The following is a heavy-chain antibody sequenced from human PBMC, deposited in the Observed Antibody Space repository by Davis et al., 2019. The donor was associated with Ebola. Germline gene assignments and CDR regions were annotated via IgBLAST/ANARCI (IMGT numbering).Heavy chain of an antibody. D-gene: IGHD2-2*01. CDR2: IYPSDSDT. CDR1: GYTFTSNW. V-gene: IGHV5-51*01. Sequence: PGGSLRLSCKGYGYTFTSNWIVWVRQMPGRGLEWMGDIYPSDSDTKYSPSFQGHVTFSVDKSTTTAYLQWGSLKVSDTATYYCARLGTRSFDYWGQGTVVTVSS. J-gene: IGHJ4*02. CDR3: ARLGTRSFDY.